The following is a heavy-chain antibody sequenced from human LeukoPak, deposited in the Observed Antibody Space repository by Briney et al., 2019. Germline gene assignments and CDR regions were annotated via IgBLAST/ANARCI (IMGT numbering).Heavy chain of an antibody. CDR2: ISAYNGNT. CDR3: ARDRSRTYSSGICIL. Sequence: GASVKVSRKASGYTFTSYGISWVRQAPGQGLEWMGWISAYNGNTNYAQKLQGRVTTTTDTSTSTAYMELRSLRSDDTAVYYCARDRSRTYSSGICILWGQGTLVTVSS. V-gene: IGHV1-18*01. D-gene: IGHD6-19*01. J-gene: IGHJ4*02. CDR1: GYTFTSYG.